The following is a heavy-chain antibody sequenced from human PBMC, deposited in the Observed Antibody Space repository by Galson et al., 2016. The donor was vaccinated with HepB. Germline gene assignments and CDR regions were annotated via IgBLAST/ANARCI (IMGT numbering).Heavy chain of an antibody. CDR3: ARDPNAVGPSYFDS. D-gene: IGHD3-16*01. V-gene: IGHV3-9*01. CDR2: ISWNSRHI. J-gene: IGHJ4*02. CDR1: GFIFDDYA. Sequence: SLRLSCAASGFIFDDYAFHWVRQAPGKGLEWVAVISWNSRHIGYADSVQGRFTLSRDNAKNILYLQMSSLRADDTALYICARDPNAVGPSYFDSWGQGTLVTVSS.